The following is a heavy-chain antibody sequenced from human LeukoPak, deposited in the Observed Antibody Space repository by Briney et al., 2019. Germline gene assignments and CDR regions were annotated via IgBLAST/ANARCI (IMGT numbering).Heavy chain of an antibody. Sequence: ASVKVSCKASGYTFTGYYMHWVRQAPGQGLEWMGWINPNSGGTNYAQKFQGRVTMTRDTSISTAYMELSRLRSDDTAVYYCARDLGARLRFLGYMDVWGKGTTVTVSS. J-gene: IGHJ6*03. V-gene: IGHV1-2*02. CDR3: ARDLGARLRFLGYMDV. D-gene: IGHD3-3*01. CDR1: GYTFTGYY. CDR2: INPNSGGT.